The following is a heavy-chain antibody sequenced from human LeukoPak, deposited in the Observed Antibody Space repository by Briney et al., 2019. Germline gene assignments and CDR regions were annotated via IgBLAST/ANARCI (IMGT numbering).Heavy chain of an antibody. CDR3: ATTPGAYYYYHMDV. CDR1: GFTFSTYV. Sequence: PGGSLRLSYAASGFTFSTYVMTWVRQAPGKGLEWVSAILGSGGGTYYTDSVKGRFTISRDNSKNTLYLQMNSLRAEDTAVYYCATTPGAYYYYHMDVWGQGTTVTVSS. J-gene: IGHJ6*02. V-gene: IGHV3-23*01. CDR2: ILGSGGGT. D-gene: IGHD3-10*01.